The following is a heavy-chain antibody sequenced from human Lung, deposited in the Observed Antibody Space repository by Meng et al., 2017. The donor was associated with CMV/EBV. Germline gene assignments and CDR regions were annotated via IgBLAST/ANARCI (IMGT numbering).Heavy chain of an antibody. J-gene: IGHJ4*02. CDR1: GFTFNSYA. Sequence: GXSLKIPCAASGFTFNSYAMNWVRQAPGKGLEWVSYISETSSYIYYADSVKGRFTISRDNANKSLYLQMNSLRAEDTALYYCVRDWKYSWGQGTLVTVSS. CDR3: VRDWKYS. D-gene: IGHD1-1*01. V-gene: IGHV3-21*01. CDR2: ISETSSYI.